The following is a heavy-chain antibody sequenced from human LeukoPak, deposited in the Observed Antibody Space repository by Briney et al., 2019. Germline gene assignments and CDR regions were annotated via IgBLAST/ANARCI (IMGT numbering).Heavy chain of an antibody. D-gene: IGHD2-2*01. V-gene: IGHV3-20*04. CDR3: ARGTAAPLDF. Sequence: GGSLRLSCAASGFTFDDYGMSWVRQVLGKGLEGGASLNWNGGDTIYADSVKGRFTISRDNPQSSLFLQVNSLRAEDTAVYYCARGTAAPLDFWGQGSPVTVSS. CDR2: LNWNGGDT. J-gene: IGHJ4*02. CDR1: GFTFDDYG.